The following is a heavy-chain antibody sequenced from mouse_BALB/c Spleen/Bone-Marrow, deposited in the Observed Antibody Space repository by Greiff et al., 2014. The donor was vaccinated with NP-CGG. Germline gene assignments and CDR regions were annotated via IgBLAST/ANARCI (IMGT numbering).Heavy chain of an antibody. CDR3: ASHRWPSY. Sequence: VQLQESGTELVKPGASVRLSCKASGYTFTSYWMHWVRQRPGQGLEWVGEINPSNGRTSYNEKFKSKATLTVDNSSSTAYMQLSSLTSEDSAVYYCASHRWPSYWGQGTTLTVSS. CDR2: INPSNGRT. D-gene: IGHD2-10*02. J-gene: IGHJ2*01. CDR1: GYTFTSYW. V-gene: IGHV1S81*02.